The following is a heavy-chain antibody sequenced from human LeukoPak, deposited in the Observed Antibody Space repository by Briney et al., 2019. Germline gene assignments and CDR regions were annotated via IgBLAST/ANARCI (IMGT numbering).Heavy chain of an antibody. CDR1: GGSFSGYY. Sequence: SENLSLTCAVYGGSFSGYYWSWIRQPPGKGLEWIGEINHSGSTNYNPSLKSRVTISVDTSKNQFSLKLSSVTAADTAVYHCARALLGDYGDDYWGQGTLVTVSS. D-gene: IGHD4-17*01. V-gene: IGHV4-34*01. J-gene: IGHJ4*02. CDR3: ARALLGDYGDDY. CDR2: INHSGST.